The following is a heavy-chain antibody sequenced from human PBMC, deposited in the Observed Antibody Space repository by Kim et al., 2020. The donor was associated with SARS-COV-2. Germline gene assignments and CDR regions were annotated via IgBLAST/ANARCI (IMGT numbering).Heavy chain of an antibody. V-gene: IGHV3-21*01. D-gene: IGHD6-13*01. CDR3: ATLAAAGMLY. Sequence: YIYYAGSGKGRFTNARDNAKNSLYLQMNSLRAEDTAMYYCATLAAAGMLYWGQGTLVTVSS. J-gene: IGHJ4*02. CDR2: YI.